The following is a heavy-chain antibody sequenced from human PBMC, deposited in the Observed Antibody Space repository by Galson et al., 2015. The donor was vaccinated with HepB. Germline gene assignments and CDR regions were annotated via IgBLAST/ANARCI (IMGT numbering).Heavy chain of an antibody. CDR3: ARDRGFYSDYVPYYFDY. CDR2: IYYTGST. J-gene: IGHJ4*02. CDR1: GGSISSYY. D-gene: IGHD4-11*01. V-gene: IGHV4-59*01. Sequence: ETLSLTCTVSGGSISSYYWSWIRQPPGKGLEWIGSIYYTGSTNFNPSLKSRVTISVDTSKSQFSLKLTSVTAADTAIYYCARDRGFYSDYVPYYFDYWGQGILVTVSS.